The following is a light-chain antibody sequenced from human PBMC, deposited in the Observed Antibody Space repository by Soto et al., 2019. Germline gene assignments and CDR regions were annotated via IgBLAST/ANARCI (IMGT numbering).Light chain of an antibody. CDR1: HTIASVY. CDR2: DTS. CDR3: QQYDTSLT. V-gene: IGKV3D-20*01. J-gene: IGKJ4*01. Sequence: IAWTQSPASLSLSPGERATLSCGASHTIASVYLAWYQHKPGLAPRLLIYDTSIRATGIPARFTGSGSGTDFPLTISRLEPEVFTVYYCQQYDTSLTFGGGTKVEIK.